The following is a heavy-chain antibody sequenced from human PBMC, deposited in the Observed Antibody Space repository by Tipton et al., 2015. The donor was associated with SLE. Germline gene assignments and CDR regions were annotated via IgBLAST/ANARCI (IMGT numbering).Heavy chain of an antibody. D-gene: IGHD5/OR15-5a*01. V-gene: IGHV4-31*03. CDR1: GGPIGSGGYY. CDR3: ARDRSSVSD. CDR2: AYHSGST. Sequence: TLSLTCTVSGGPIGSGGYYWSWIRQHPGKGLEWIGIAYHSGSTYYNPSLESRVTISIDTSKNQFSLKLTSVTAADTAVYFCARDRSSVSDWGQGTQVIVSP. J-gene: IGHJ4*02.